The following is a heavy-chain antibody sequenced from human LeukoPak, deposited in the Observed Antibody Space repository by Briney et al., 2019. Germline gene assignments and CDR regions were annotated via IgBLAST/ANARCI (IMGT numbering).Heavy chain of an antibody. CDR1: GYIFRKYA. CDR2: IDPYNGHT. V-gene: IGHV1-18*01. D-gene: IGHD3-10*01. CDR3: ARDGEITMVRGVIKLVDY. J-gene: IGHJ4*02. Sequence: ASVKVSCKASGYIFRKYAITWVRQAPGQGLEWMGWIDPYNGHTNRAQKLQGRVTMTTDTSTSTAYMELRSLRSDDTAVYYCARDGEITMVRGVIKLVDYWGQGTLVTVSS.